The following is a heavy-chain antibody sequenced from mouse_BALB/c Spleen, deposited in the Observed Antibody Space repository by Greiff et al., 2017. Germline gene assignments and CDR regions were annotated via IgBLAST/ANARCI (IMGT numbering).Heavy chain of an antibody. V-gene: IGHV1-9*01. D-gene: IGHD2-4*01. CDR2: ILPGSGST. CDR3: ARFSYDYDGDFDY. Sequence: LVESGAELMKPGASVKISCKATGYTFSSYWIEWVKQRPGHGLEWIGEILPGSGSTNYNEKFKGKATFTADTSSNTAYMQLSSLTSEDSAVYYCARFSYDYDGDFDYWGQGTTLTVSS. J-gene: IGHJ2*01. CDR1: GYTFSSYW.